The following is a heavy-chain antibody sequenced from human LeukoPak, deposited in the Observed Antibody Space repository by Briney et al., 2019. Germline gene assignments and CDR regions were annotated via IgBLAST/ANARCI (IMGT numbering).Heavy chain of an antibody. CDR3: ARVGDGDYESRYGIDV. D-gene: IGHD4-17*01. J-gene: IGHJ6*02. V-gene: IGHV4-30-4*01. Sequence: SETLSLTCTVSGGSISSGDYYWSWIRQPPGKGLEWIGYIYYSGSTYYNPSLKSRVTISVDTSKNQFSLKLSSVTAADTAVYYCARVGDGDYESRYGIDVWGQGTTVTVSS. CDR1: GGSISSGDYY. CDR2: IYYSGST.